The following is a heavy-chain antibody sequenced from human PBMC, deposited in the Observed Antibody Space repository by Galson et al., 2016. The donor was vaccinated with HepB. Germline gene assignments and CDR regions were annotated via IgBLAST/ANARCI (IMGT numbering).Heavy chain of an antibody. J-gene: IGHJ3*02. CDR1: GFTFSSYA. V-gene: IGHV3-23*01. CDR2: ISGSGRVT. CDR3: AKDYQGVLPDGFDI. D-gene: IGHD2-8*01. Sequence: SLRLSCAASGFTFSSYAMTWVRQAPGKGLEWASGISGSGRVTYSADSVKGRFTISRDNSKNTFYLQMNSLSAEDTAVYYCAKDYQGVLPDGFDIWGQGTMVTVSS.